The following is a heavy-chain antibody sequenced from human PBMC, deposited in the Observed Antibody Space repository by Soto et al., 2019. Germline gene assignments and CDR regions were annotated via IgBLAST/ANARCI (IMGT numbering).Heavy chain of an antibody. CDR3: ARGGGIAARRGLFDY. CDR2: INHSGST. CDR1: GGSFSGYY. J-gene: IGHJ4*02. Sequence: PSETLSLTCAGYGGSFSGYYWSWIRQPPGKGLEWIGEINHSGSTNYNPSLKSRVTISVDTSKNQFSLKLSSVTAADTAVYYCARGGGIAARRGLFDYWGQGTLVTVSS. D-gene: IGHD6-6*01. V-gene: IGHV4-34*01.